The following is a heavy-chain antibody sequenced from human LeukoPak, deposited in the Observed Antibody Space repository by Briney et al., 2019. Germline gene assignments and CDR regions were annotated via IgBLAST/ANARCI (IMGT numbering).Heavy chain of an antibody. CDR2: IYYSGST. Sequence: SETLSLTCTVSGGSISSYYWSWIRQPPGKGLEWIGYIYYSGSTNYNPSLKSRVTISVDTSKNQFSLKLSSVTAADTAVYYCARREYYYDSSGYYEHSFDYWGQGTLVTVSS. CDR3: ARREYYYDSSGYYEHSFDY. V-gene: IGHV4-59*12. D-gene: IGHD3-22*01. CDR1: GGSISSYY. J-gene: IGHJ4*02.